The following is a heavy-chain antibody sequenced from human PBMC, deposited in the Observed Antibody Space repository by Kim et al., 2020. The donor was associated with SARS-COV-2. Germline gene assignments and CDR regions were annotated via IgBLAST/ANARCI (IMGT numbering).Heavy chain of an antibody. J-gene: IGHJ5*02. CDR2: IYYSGST. CDR3: ATPSS. V-gene: IGHV4-39*01. Sequence: IYYSGSTYYTPSLKSRVTISVDTSKNQFSLKLSSVTAADTAVYYCATPSSWGQGTLVTVSS. D-gene: IGHD2-2*01.